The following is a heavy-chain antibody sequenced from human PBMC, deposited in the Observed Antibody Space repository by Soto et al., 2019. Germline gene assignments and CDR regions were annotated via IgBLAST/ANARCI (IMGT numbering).Heavy chain of an antibody. CDR2: ISGSGGST. CDR1: GFTFSSYA. Sequence: EVQLLESGGGLVQPGGSLRLSCAASGFTFSSYAMSWVRQAPGKGLEWVSAISGSGGSTYYADSVKGRFTISRDNSKKALYLQMNGRRAEATAVYDCEKPQPTWSDPGGQGTLVTVSS. V-gene: IGHV3-23*01. J-gene: IGHJ5*02. CDR3: EKPQPTWSDP.